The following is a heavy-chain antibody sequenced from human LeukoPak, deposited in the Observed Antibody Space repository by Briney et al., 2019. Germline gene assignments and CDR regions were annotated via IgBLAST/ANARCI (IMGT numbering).Heavy chain of an antibody. J-gene: IGHJ4*02. Sequence: SEALSLTCTVSGGSISGSSYYWGWIRQPPGKRLEWIGSIYYSGSTFYNPSLESRVTVSVDTSKNQFSLKLSSVTAADTAVYYCARPAGDFWSGYFFGYWGRGTLVTVSS. D-gene: IGHD3-3*01. CDR2: IYYSGST. CDR3: ARPAGDFWSGYFFGY. V-gene: IGHV4-39*01. CDR1: GGSISGSSYY.